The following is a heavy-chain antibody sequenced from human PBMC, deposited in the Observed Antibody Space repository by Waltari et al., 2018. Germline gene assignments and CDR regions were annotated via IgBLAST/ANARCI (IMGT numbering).Heavy chain of an antibody. CDR3: AKDRPPYYYYMDV. V-gene: IGHV4-38-2*02. CDR1: GYSISSGYY. Sequence: QVQLQESGPGLVKPSETLSLTCAVSGYSISSGYYWGWIRQPPGKGLEWIGSIYHSGSTYYNPSLKSRVTISRDNSKNTLYLQMNSLRAEDTAVYYCAKDRPPYYYYMDVWGKGTTVTVSS. J-gene: IGHJ6*03. CDR2: IYHSGST.